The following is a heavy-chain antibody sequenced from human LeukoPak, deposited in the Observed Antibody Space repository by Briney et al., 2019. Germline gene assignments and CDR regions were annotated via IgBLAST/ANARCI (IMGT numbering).Heavy chain of an antibody. V-gene: IGHV4-38-2*02. CDR1: GYSINSGYY. J-gene: IGHJ4*02. CDR3: AGDYGDYYFDY. CDR2: IYYSGST. Sequence: SETLSLTCTVSGYSINSGYYWSWIRQPPGKRLEWIGSIYYSGSTYSNPSLKSRVTISVDTSKNQFSLKLSSVTAADTAVYFCAGDYGDYYFDYWGQGTLVTVSS. D-gene: IGHD4-17*01.